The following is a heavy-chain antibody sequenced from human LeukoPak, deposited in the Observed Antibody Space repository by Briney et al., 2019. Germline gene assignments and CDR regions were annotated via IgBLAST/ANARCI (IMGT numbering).Heavy chain of an antibody. CDR3: ARGLRIQLWLDWYFDL. Sequence: PGGSLRLSCAASGFTFSSYWMHWVRQAPGKGLVWVSRINSDGSSTSYADSVKGRFTISRDNAKNTLYLQMNRLRAEDTAVYYCARGLRIQLWLDWYFDLWGRGTLVTVSS. CDR1: GFTFSSYW. D-gene: IGHD5-18*01. V-gene: IGHV3-74*01. J-gene: IGHJ2*01. CDR2: INSDGSST.